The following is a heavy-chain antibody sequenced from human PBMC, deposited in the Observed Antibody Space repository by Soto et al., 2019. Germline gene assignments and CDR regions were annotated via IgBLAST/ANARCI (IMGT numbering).Heavy chain of an antibody. J-gene: IGHJ3*02. CDR1: GDSIISGHW. Sequence: QVQLRESGPGLVKPSGTLSLTCAVSGDSIISGHWWSWVRQPPGKGLEWIGEIYHSGSTNDNPSLKSRVTMSVDKSKNQVYLKLISVTAADTAIYYCARHYDDRANNAFDIWGQGTLVTVSS. CDR3: ARHYDDRANNAFDI. CDR2: IYHSGST. D-gene: IGHD3-16*01. V-gene: IGHV4-4*02.